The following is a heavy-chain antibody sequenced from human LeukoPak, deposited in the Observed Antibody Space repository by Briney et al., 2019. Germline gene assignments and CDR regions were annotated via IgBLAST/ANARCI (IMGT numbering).Heavy chain of an antibody. V-gene: IGHV4-39*07. D-gene: IGHD3-10*01. CDR3: ARCYGSGSEGIIDY. Sequence: PSETLSLTCTVSGGPISSSSYYWGWIRQPPGKGLEWIGSIYYSGSTYYNPSLKSRVTISVDTSKNQFSLKLSSVTAGDTAVYYCARCYGSGSEGIIDYWGQGTLVTVSS. J-gene: IGHJ4*02. CDR2: IYYSGST. CDR1: GGPISSSSYY.